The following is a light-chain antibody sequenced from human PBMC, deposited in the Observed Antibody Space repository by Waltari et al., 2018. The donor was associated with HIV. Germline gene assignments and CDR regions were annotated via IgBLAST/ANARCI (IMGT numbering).Light chain of an antibody. CDR1: SSDVSAYNS. J-gene: IGLJ1*01. Sequence: QSALTQPASVSGSPGQSITISCTGTSSDVSAYNSVAWYQQHPGKAPRPILYEASRRPSDVSNRFSGSKSGNTASLTISGLQAEDEGDYFCSSYTTSATLVFGVGTTFTVL. V-gene: IGLV2-14*01. CDR3: SSYTTSATLV. CDR2: EAS.